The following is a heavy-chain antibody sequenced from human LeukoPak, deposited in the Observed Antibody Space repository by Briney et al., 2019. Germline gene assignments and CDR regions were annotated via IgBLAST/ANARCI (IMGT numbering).Heavy chain of an antibody. J-gene: IGHJ4*02. Sequence: SGPTLVNPTQTRTLSCAFSGFSLSTNGVSVGWIREPPGKAPEWLAPIYWDDDHRYSPSLKNRLTVTKDTSKNQVVLTMINMDPMDTATYYCAHGDFFASHYFDFWGQGIQVTVSS. CDR3: AHGDFFASHYFDF. CDR2: IYWDDDH. CDR1: GFSLSTNGVS. D-gene: IGHD2/OR15-2a*01. V-gene: IGHV2-5*02.